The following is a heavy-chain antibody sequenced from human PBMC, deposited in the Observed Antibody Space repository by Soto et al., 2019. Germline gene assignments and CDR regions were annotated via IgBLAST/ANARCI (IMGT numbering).Heavy chain of an antibody. Sequence: SETLSLTCTVSGGSISSYYWSWIRQPPGKGLEWIGYMYYSGSTNYNPSLKSRVTISVDTSKNQFSLKLSSVTAADTAVYYCARVRLLGSGYYGMDVWGQGTAVTISS. V-gene: IGHV4-59*01. CDR1: GGSISSYY. CDR2: MYYSGST. CDR3: ARVRLLGSGYYGMDV. J-gene: IGHJ6*02. D-gene: IGHD2-15*01.